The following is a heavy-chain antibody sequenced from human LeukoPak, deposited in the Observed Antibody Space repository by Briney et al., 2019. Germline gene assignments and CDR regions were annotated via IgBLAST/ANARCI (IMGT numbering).Heavy chain of an antibody. Sequence: SVKVSCKASGGTFSSYAISWVRQAPGQGLEWMGGIIPIFGTANYAQKFQGRVTITADESTSTAYMELSSLRSEDTAVYYCARDGRDGYNPARESYFDYWGQGTLVTVSS. CDR1: GGTFSSYA. CDR3: ARDGRDGYNPARESYFDY. D-gene: IGHD5-24*01. CDR2: IIPIFGTA. V-gene: IGHV1-69*13. J-gene: IGHJ4*02.